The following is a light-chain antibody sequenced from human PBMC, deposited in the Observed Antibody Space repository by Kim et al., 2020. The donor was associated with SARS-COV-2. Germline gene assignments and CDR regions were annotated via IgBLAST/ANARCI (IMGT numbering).Light chain of an antibody. Sequence: QLVLTQSPSASASLGASVKLTCTLSSGHSSYAIEWHQQQPEKGPRYLMKLNSDGSHSKGDGIPDRFSGSSSGAERYLTISSLQSEDEADYYCQTWGTGTWVFGGGTKLTVL. CDR2: LNSDGSH. CDR3: QTWGTGTWV. J-gene: IGLJ3*02. V-gene: IGLV4-69*01. CDR1: SGHSSYA.